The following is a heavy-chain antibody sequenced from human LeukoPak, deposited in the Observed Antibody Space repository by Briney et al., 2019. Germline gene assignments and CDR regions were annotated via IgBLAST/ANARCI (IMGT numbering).Heavy chain of an antibody. CDR2: IKPSSGAT. Sequence: ASVKVSCKASGYTFSGHYMHWVRQAPGRELEWMGWIKPSSGATNYAQKFRGRVTMTRDTSNRTSYMELSRLRSDDTALYYCASCYYDSSGYYYFDYWGQGTLVTVSS. CDR3: ASCYYDSSGYYYFDY. CDR1: GYTFSGHY. D-gene: IGHD3-22*01. V-gene: IGHV1-2*02. J-gene: IGHJ4*02.